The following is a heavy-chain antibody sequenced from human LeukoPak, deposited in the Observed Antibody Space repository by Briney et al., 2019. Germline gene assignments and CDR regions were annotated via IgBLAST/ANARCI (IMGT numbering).Heavy chain of an antibody. CDR1: GFTFSSYA. CDR3: ARSLYYCSSTSCYLGEPFY. V-gene: IGHV3-30-3*01. Sequence: GGSLRLSCAASGFTFSSYAMHWVRQAPGKGLEWVAVISYDGSNKYYADSVKGRFTISRDNSKNTLYLQMNSLRAEDTAVYYCARSLYYCSSTSCYLGEPFYWGQGTLVTVSS. CDR2: ISYDGSNK. J-gene: IGHJ4*02. D-gene: IGHD2-2*01.